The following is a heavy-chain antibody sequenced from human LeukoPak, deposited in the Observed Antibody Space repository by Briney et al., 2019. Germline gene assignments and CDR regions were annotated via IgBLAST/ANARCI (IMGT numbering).Heavy chain of an antibody. CDR1: GFTFSSYA. CDR2: ISYDGSNK. J-gene: IGHJ4*02. D-gene: IGHD4-23*01. Sequence: GGSLRLSCAASGFTFSSYAMHWVRQAPGKGLEWVAVISYDGSNKHYADSVKGRFTISRDNSKNTLYLQMNSLRAEDTAVYYCARDFTGHGYGGNSGYYWGQGTLVTVSS. CDR3: ARDFTGHGYGGNSGYY. V-gene: IGHV3-30*04.